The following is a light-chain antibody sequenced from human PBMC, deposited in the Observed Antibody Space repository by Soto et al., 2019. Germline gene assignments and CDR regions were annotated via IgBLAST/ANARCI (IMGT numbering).Light chain of an antibody. Sequence: ETVMTQSPATLSVSPGEGATLSCRANQSVSSNLAWYQQKPGQAPRLLIYGASTRAAGIPARFSGSGSGTEFTLTISSLQSEDFAVYYCQQYNNWPLTFGGGAKVEIK. CDR3: QQYNNWPLT. J-gene: IGKJ4*01. V-gene: IGKV3-15*01. CDR2: GAS. CDR1: QSVSSN.